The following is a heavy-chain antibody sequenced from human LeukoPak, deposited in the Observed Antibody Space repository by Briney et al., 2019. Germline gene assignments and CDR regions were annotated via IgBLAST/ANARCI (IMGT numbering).Heavy chain of an antibody. CDR2: ITGSGGST. D-gene: IGHD1-1*01. V-gene: IGHV3-23*01. Sequence: GGSLRLSCAASGFTFSSYAMTWVRQAPGRGLEWVSAITGSGGSTYYADPVKGRFTISRDNSKNTLYLQMNSLRVEDTAVYYCAKGYGTTGTASSNWFDPWGQGTLVTVSS. CDR1: GFTFSSYA. CDR3: AKGYGTTGTASSNWFDP. J-gene: IGHJ5*02.